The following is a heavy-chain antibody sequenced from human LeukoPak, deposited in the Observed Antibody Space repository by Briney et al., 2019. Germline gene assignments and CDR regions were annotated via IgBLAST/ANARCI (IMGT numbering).Heavy chain of an antibody. V-gene: IGHV1-18*01. CDR1: GYTFTSYG. J-gene: IGHJ4*02. Sequence: ASVKVSCKASGYTFTSYGISWVRQAPGQGLEWMGWISAYNGNTNYAQKLQGRVTMTTDTSTSTAYKELRSLRSDDTAVYYCARDRGSWYFDYWGQGTLVPVSS. CDR3: ARDRGSWYFDY. D-gene: IGHD6-13*01. CDR2: ISAYNGNT.